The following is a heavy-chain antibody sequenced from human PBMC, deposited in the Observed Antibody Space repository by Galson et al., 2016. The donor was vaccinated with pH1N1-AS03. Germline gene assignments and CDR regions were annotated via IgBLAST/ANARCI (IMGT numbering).Heavy chain of an antibody. D-gene: IGHD3-10*01. CDR1: DVSLRAYW. Sequence: SLRLSCAASDVSLRAYWMSWVRQSPGKGLEWVASTNPDGSQKDYLDSVKGRFTISKDNAKKSLFLQMNSLTADDTAVYYCARTRGVLQSSGEMLSYFDYWGLGSL. J-gene: IGHJ4*02. CDR3: ARTRGVLQSSGEMLSYFDY. V-gene: IGHV3-7*01. CDR2: TNPDGSQK.